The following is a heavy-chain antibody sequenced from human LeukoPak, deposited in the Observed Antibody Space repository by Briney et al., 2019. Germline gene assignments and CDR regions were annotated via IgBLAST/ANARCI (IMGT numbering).Heavy chain of an antibody. CDR1: GFTYSSYS. CDR3: AREDYYDKSAYPSRGFDY. V-gene: IGHV3-48*01. CDR2: ISRDSRRI. Sequence: PGGSLRLSCAASGFTYSSYSMNWVRQAPGKGLEWVSYISRDSRRIYQADSVKGRFTISRDNARNSLSLHMNSLSAEDTAIYYCAREDYYDKSAYPSRGFDYWGQGALVTVSS. D-gene: IGHD3-22*01. J-gene: IGHJ4*02.